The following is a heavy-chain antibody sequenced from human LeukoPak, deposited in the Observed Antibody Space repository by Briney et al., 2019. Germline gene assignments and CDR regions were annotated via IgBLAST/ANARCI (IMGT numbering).Heavy chain of an antibody. Sequence: SETLSLTCTVSGGSISSYYWSWIRQPPGKGLEWIGYIYDSGSTNYNPSLKSRVTISVDTSKNQFSLKLSSVTAADTAVYYCAREIEYYYDSSGYYYAHFDYWGQGTLVTVSS. CDR2: IYDSGST. CDR1: GGSISSYY. D-gene: IGHD3-22*01. V-gene: IGHV4-59*12. CDR3: AREIEYYYDSSGYYYAHFDY. J-gene: IGHJ4*02.